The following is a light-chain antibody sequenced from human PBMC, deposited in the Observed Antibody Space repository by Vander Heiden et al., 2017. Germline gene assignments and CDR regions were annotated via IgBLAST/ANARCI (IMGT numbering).Light chain of an antibody. J-gene: IGLJ3*02. CDR2: SNN. Sequence: QPVLRQPPSASGPPGQRVDNSYSGSSSNIGSNTVNWYQQPPGTAPKLLIYSNNQRPSGVPDRFSGSKSGTSASLASSGLQSEDEADYYCAAWDDSLNGPVFGGGTKLTVL. CDR1: SSNIGSNT. V-gene: IGLV1-44*01. CDR3: AAWDDSLNGPV.